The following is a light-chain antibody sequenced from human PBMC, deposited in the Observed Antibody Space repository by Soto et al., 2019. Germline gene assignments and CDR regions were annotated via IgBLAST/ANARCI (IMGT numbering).Light chain of an antibody. Sequence: PGERATLSCRASQSVSDYLAWYQQKPGQPPRLLMYGASSRASATPDRFSGSGSGTDFTLTISRLEAEDFAVYYCQQYGSTPRTFGQGTKVDIK. J-gene: IGKJ1*01. CDR3: QQYGSTPRT. CDR2: GAS. V-gene: IGKV3-20*01. CDR1: QSVSDY.